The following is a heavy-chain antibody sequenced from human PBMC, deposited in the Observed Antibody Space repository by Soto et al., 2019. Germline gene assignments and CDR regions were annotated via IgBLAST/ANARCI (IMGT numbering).Heavy chain of an antibody. D-gene: IGHD6-19*01. J-gene: IGHJ4*02. V-gene: IGHV3-23*01. CDR2: ISATGGRT. CDR3: AKASSAWYDSKSYYFDD. CDR1: GFSFSDYA. Sequence: EVQLLDSGGGLVQPGGSLRLSCAASGFSFSDYAMNWVRQAPGKGLEWVSEISATGGRTFYADFVKGRFTISRDNSKNTLYLHLTSLRDEDTARYYCAKASSAWYDSKSYYFDDWGPGTLVTVSS.